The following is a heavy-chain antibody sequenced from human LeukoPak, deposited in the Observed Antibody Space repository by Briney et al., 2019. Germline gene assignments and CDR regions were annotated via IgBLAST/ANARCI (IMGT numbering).Heavy chain of an antibody. CDR1: GFTVTSNY. CDR3: AKGGYCSSTSCYVGWFDP. Sequence: GGSLRLSCAASGFTVTSNYMSWVRQAPGKGLEWVSVIYSGGSTYYADSVKGRFTISRDNSKNTLFLQMNSLRAEDTAVYYCAKGGYCSSTSCYVGWFDPWGQGTLVTVSS. D-gene: IGHD2-2*01. CDR2: IYSGGST. J-gene: IGHJ5*02. V-gene: IGHV3-53*01.